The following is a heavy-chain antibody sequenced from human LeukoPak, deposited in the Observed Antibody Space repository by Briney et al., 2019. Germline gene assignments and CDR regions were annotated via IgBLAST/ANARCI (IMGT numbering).Heavy chain of an antibody. J-gene: IGHJ5*02. Sequence: GGSLRLSCAASGFTFSSYAMNWVRQAPGGGLGWVSYISSSSSTIYYADSVKGRFTISRDNAKNSLYLQMNSLRAEDTAVYYCSAAGTIFRAGWFDPWGQGTLVTVSS. CDR1: GFTFSSYA. D-gene: IGHD6-13*01. V-gene: IGHV3-48*04. CDR3: SAAGTIFRAGWFDP. CDR2: ISSSSSTI.